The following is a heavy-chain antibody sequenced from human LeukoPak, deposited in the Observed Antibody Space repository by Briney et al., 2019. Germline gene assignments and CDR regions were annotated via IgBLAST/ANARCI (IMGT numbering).Heavy chain of an antibody. D-gene: IGHD3-22*01. CDR2: ISYDGSNK. CDR3: AKDEVYDSSGYYYTYYYYYGMDV. J-gene: IGHJ6*02. Sequence: SGGSLRLSCAASGFTFSSYGMHWVRQAPGKGLEWVAVISYDGSNKYYADSVKGRFTISRDNSKNTLYLQMNSLRAEDTAVYYCAKDEVYDSSGYYYTYYYYYGMDVWGQGTTVTVSS. V-gene: IGHV3-30*18. CDR1: GFTFSSYG.